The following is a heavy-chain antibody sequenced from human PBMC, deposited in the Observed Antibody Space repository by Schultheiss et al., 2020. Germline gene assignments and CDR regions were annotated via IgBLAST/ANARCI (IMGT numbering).Heavy chain of an antibody. CDR1: GFTFSSYG. J-gene: IGHJ6*02. CDR3: ARVPINSYDLYYYYYGMDV. D-gene: IGHD5-18*01. V-gene: IGHV3-30*03. CDR2: ISYDAGSE. Sequence: GGSLRLSCAASGFTFSSYGMHWVRQAPGKGLEWVAVISYDAGSEYYADSVRGRFTISRDNSKNTLYLQMNSLRAEDTAVYYCARVPINSYDLYYYYYGMDVWGQGTTVTVSS.